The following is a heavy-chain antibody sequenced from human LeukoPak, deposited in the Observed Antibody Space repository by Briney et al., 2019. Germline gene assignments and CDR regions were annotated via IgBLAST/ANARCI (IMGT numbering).Heavy chain of an antibody. V-gene: IGHV3-48*03. CDR3: ARDYRRITMVRGVHAGFYYFDY. J-gene: IGHJ4*02. CDR2: ISSSGSTI. D-gene: IGHD3-10*01. CDR1: GFTFSSYE. Sequence: GGSLRLSCAASGFTFSSYEMNWVRQAPGKGLEWVSYISSSGSTIYYADSVKGRFTISRGNAKNSLYLQMNSLRAEDTAVYYCARDYRRITMVRGVHAGFYYFDYWGQGTLVTVSS.